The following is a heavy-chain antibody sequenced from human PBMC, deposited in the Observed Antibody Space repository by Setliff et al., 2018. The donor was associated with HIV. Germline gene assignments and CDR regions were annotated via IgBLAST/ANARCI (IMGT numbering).Heavy chain of an antibody. CDR2: VYYRGIT. D-gene: IGHD3-3*01. Sequence: SETLSLTCTVSGGSMSSSGPGYYWGWVRQTPGGGLEWIGSVYYRGITYYNPSLKSRVTISVDTPKNQLSLRLTSMAAADTAMYYCARSQPDTIFGVVTFDCWGQGKMVTVSS. V-gene: IGHV4-39*01. CDR1: GGSMSSSGPGYY. J-gene: IGHJ4*02. CDR3: ARSQPDTIFGVVTFDC.